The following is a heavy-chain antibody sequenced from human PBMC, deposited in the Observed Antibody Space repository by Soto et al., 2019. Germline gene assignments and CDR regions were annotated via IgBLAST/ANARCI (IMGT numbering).Heavy chain of an antibody. D-gene: IGHD1-26*01. J-gene: IGHJ6*02. CDR3: AVGLSGSYYQNGMDV. CDR2: IIPIFGTT. CDR1: GGPFTSFD. V-gene: IGHV1-69*06. Sequence: VALVQSGSEVKKPGSSVKVSCKTSGGPFTSFDVSWVRQAPGQGLEWMGGIIPIFGTTNYAQKFQGRVTITADMPTTTAYMELGSLRSDDTAVYFCAVGLSGSYYQNGMDVWGLGTTVIVS.